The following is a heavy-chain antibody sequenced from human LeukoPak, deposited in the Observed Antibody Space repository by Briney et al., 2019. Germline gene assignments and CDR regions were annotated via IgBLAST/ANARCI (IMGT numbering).Heavy chain of an antibody. V-gene: IGHV4-59*08. CDR2: IYYSGST. Sequence: GSLRLSCAASGFTFSSYAMSWIRQPPGKGLEWIGYIYYSGSTNYNPSLKSRVTISVDTSKNQFSLKLSSVTAADTAVYYCARLMGDYWGQGTLVTVSS. CDR1: GFTFSSYA. CDR3: ARLMGDY. D-gene: IGHD3-10*01. J-gene: IGHJ4*02.